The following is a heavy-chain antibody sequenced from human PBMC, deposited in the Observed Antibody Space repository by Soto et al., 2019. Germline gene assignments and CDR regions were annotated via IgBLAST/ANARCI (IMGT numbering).Heavy chain of an antibody. CDR3: TENHYDFWKWFVDV. V-gene: IGHV3-15*07. CDR2: IKSKTDGGTT. CDR1: GFTFSNAW. J-gene: IGHJ6*02. Sequence: PGGSLRLSCAASGFTFSNAWMNWVRQAPGKGLEWVGRIKSKTDGGTTDYAAPVKGRFTISRDDSKNTLYLQMNSLKTEDTAVYYCTENHYDFWKWFVDVWGQGTTVTVSS. D-gene: IGHD3-3*01.